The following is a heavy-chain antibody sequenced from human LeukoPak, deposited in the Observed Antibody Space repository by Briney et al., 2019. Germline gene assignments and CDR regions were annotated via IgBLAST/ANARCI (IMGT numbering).Heavy chain of an antibody. J-gene: IGHJ5*02. Sequence: NPSETLSLTCTVSGGPITGSYWSWIRQPPGKGLEWIGYIYYSGTTYYNPSLKSRVSISVDTSKNQLSLKMSSVTAADTAVYYCARDKASGRNWFDPWGQGTLVTVSS. CDR3: ARDKASGRNWFDP. CDR1: GGPITGSY. CDR2: IYYSGTT. V-gene: IGHV4-59*01.